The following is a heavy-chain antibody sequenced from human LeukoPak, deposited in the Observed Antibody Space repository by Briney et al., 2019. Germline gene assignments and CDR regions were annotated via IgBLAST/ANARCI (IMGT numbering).Heavy chain of an antibody. D-gene: IGHD2-2*01. CDR2: IKKDGSDK. Sequence: GGSLRLSCAASGFTFSDYWMSWVRQAPGKGLEWVANIKKDGSDKYYVDSVKGRFIVSRDNAKNSLFLQMNSLRAEDTAVYYCAKGSGDVVVPAATGFYYFDYWGQGTLVTVSS. V-gene: IGHV3-7*01. CDR1: GFTFSDYW. CDR3: AKGSGDVVVPAATGFYYFDY. J-gene: IGHJ4*02.